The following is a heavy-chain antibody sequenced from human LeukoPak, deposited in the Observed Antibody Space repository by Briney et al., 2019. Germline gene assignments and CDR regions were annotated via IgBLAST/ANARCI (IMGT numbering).Heavy chain of an antibody. CDR3: ARARVVVVPAAGEYYYGMDV. D-gene: IGHD2-2*01. CDR1: GGSHSGYY. J-gene: IGHJ6*02. V-gene: IGHV4-34*01. CDR2: INHSGST. Sequence: SETLSLTCAVYGGSHSGYYWSLIRQPPGKGLEWIGEINHSGSTNYNPSLKSRVTISVDTSKNQFSLKLSSVTAADTAVYYCARARVVVVPAAGEYYYGMDVWGQGTTVTVSS.